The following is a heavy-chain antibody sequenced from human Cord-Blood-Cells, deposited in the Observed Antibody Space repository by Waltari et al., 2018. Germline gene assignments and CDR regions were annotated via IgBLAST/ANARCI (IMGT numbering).Heavy chain of an antibody. CDR3: ARDIAVAGTGD. Sequence: QVQLQQLGPGLLKPSETLSLTCAVYGGSFSSYNWSWIRQPPGKGLEWIGEINHSGSTNYTPSLKSRVTISVDTSKNQFSLKLSSVTAADTAVYYCARDIAVAGTGDWGQGTLVTVSS. J-gene: IGHJ4*02. D-gene: IGHD6-19*01. CDR1: GGSFSSYN. V-gene: IGHV4-34*01. CDR2: INHSGST.